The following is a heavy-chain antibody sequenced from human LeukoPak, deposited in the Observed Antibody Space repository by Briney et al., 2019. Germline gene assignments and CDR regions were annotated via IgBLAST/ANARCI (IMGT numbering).Heavy chain of an antibody. CDR3: TTLYYDSSGYLGYFDY. D-gene: IGHD3-22*01. V-gene: IGHV3-73*01. J-gene: IGHJ4*02. CDR1: GVTFSGSA. CDR2: IRSKANSYAT. Sequence: GGSLRLSCADSGVTFSGSAMHWVRQAAGKGREWVGRIRSKANSYATAYAASVKGSFTISRDDSKNTAYLQMNSLKTEDTAVYYCTTLYYDSSGYLGYFDYWGQGTLVTVSS.